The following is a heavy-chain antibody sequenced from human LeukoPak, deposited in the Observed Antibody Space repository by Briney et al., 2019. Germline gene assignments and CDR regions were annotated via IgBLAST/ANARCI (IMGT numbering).Heavy chain of an antibody. CDR3: ARVERYFDWLSGGSDP. CDR1: GFTFSTYS. J-gene: IGHJ5*02. D-gene: IGHD3-9*01. V-gene: IGHV3-21*01. Sequence: GGSLRLSCAASGFTFSTYSMNWVRQAPGKGLEWVSSISSSSSYIYYADSVKGRFTISRDNARNSLYLQMNSLRAEDTAVYYCARVERYFDWLSGGSDPWGQGTLVTVSS. CDR2: ISSSSSYI.